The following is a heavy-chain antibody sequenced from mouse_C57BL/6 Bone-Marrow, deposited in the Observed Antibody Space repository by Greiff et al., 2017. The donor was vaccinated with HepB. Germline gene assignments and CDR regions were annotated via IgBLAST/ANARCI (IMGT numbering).Heavy chain of an antibody. CDR2: IDPSDSYT. J-gene: IGHJ4*01. V-gene: IGHV1-69*01. Sequence: QVQLQQPGAELVMPGASVKLSCKASGYTFTSYWMHWVKQRPGQGLEWIGEIDPSDSYTNYNQKFKGKSTLTVDKSSSTAYMQLSSLTSEDSAVYYFAREYAMDYWGQGTSVTVSS. CDR3: AREYAMDY. CDR1: GYTFTSYW.